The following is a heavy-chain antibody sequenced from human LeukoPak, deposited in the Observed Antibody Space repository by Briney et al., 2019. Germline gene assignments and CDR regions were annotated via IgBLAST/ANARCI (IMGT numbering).Heavy chain of an antibody. CDR1: GFTFSSYA. D-gene: IGHD3-16*01. V-gene: IGHV3-23*01. Sequence: PGGSLRLSCAASGFTFSSYAMSWVRQAPGKGLEWVSAISGSGGSTYYADSVKGRFTISRDNSKNTLYLQMNSLRAEDTAVYYCAKNSFGHYYYYYMDVWGNGTTVTVSS. J-gene: IGHJ6*03. CDR2: ISGSGGST. CDR3: AKNSFGHYYYYYMDV.